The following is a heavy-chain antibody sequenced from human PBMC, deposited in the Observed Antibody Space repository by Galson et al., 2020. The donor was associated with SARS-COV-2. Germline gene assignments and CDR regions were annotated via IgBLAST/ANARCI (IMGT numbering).Heavy chain of an antibody. CDR1: GITFSTYA. D-gene: IGHD1-26*01. CDR2: IGGGGGGP. V-gene: IGHV3-23*01. Sequence: GGSLRLSCTASGITFSTYAMSWVRQAPGQGLEWVSVIGGGGGGPYYADSVKGRFIISRDNSKNTLYLQMNSLRVEDTAVYFCAKDLFTKARELLRQWGGSQVYSFDSWGQGTLVTVSS. J-gene: IGHJ4*02. CDR3: AKDLFTKARELLRQWGGSQVYSFDS.